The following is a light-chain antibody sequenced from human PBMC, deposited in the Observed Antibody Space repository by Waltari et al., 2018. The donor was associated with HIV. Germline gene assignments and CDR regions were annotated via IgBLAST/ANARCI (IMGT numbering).Light chain of an antibody. V-gene: IGKV3-11*01. CDR2: DAS. CDR1: QSVGSY. J-gene: IGKJ1*01. Sequence: EIVLTQSPATISLSPGERATLSCRASQSVGSYLGWYQQKPGQAPRLLIYDASNRATVITARFSGSGSGTDFTLTISSLEPEDFAVYYCQQRSDWPPTFGQGTKVEIK. CDR3: QQRSDWPPT.